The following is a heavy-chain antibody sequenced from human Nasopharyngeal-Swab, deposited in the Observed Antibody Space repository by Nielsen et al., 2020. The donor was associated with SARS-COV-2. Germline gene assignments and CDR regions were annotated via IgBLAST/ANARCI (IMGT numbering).Heavy chain of an antibody. Sequence: GSLRLSFTVSGCSISSSSYYWGWIRQHPGKGLEWIGSIYYSGSTYYNPSLKSRVTISVDTSKNQFSLKLSSVTAADTAVYYCARRSGDRYDAFDIWGQGTMVTVSS. J-gene: IGHJ3*02. CDR3: ARRSGDRYDAFDI. CDR2: IYYSGST. V-gene: IGHV4-39*01. D-gene: IGHD7-27*01. CDR1: GCSISSSSYY.